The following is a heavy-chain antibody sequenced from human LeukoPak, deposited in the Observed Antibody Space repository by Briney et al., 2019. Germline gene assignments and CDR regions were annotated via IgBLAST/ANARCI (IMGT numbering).Heavy chain of an antibody. CDR2: IKQDGSEK. D-gene: IGHD3-10*01. CDR3: ARDGATMVDWYFDL. Sequence: PGGSLRLSCAASGFTFSSYWMSWVRQAPGKGLEWVANIKQDGSEKYYVDSVKGRFTISRDNAKNSLYLQMNSLRAEDTAVYYCARDGATMVDWYFDLWGRGTLVTVSS. J-gene: IGHJ2*01. CDR1: GFTFSSYW. V-gene: IGHV3-7*01.